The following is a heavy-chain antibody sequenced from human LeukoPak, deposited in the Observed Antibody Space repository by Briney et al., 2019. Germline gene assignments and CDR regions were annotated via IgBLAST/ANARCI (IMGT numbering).Heavy chain of an antibody. CDR1: GFTFSNYG. CDR2: VRYDESTK. Sequence: GGSLRLSCAASGFTFSNYGMHWVRQAPGKGLEWVAFVRYDESTKFYADSVKGRFTISRDNSKTTLYLQMNSLRAEDTAVYYCAKERKLLPFDCWGQGTLVTVSS. J-gene: IGHJ4*02. CDR3: AKERKLLPFDC. D-gene: IGHD4-23*01. V-gene: IGHV3-30*02.